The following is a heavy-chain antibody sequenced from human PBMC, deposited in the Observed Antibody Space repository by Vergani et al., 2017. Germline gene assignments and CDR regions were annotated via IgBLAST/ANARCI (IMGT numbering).Heavy chain of an antibody. Sequence: EVQLVESGGRLVQPGGSLRLSCVGSGFIFSDYSMKWVRQAPGKGLEWLSYIGGSGTTKYYAKSVRGRFLISRDNDKNSLFLEMNNLRDDDTALYYRARVFDTAEGNYGMDVWGQGTTVTVSS. CDR3: ARVFDTAEGNYGMDV. D-gene: IGHD3-9*01. V-gene: IGHV3-48*02. J-gene: IGHJ6*02. CDR1: GFIFSDYS. CDR2: IGGSGTTK.